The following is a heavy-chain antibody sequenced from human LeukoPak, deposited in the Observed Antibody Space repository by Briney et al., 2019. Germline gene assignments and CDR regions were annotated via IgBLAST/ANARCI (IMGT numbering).Heavy chain of an antibody. D-gene: IGHD1-26*01. J-gene: IGHJ5*02. V-gene: IGHV1-18*01. CDR1: GYTFTSFD. CDR2: ISVYNGNT. Sequence: GASVKVSCKASGYTFTSFDFNWVRQATGQGLEWMGWISVYNGNTNYAQKFQGRVTMTTDTSTNTVYMELRSLRFDDTAVYYCARDLAGIVGVTAWFDPWGQGTLVTVSS. CDR3: ARDLAGIVGVTAWFDP.